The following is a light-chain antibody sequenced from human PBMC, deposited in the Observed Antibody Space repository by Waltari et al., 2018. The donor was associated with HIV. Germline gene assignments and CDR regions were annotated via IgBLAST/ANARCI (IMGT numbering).Light chain of an antibody. CDR3: QQRSNWPPDYT. J-gene: IGKJ2*01. CDR2: DAS. Sequence: VLTQSPVTLSLSPGERATLSSRASQSVSSYLAWYQQKPGQAPRLLIYDASNRATGIPARFSGSGSGTDFTLTSGSLEPEDFAVYYCQQRSNWPPDYTFGQGTKLEIK. CDR1: QSVSSY. V-gene: IGKV3-11*01.